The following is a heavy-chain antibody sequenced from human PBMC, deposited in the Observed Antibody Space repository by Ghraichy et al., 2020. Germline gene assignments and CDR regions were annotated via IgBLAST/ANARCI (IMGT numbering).Heavy chain of an antibody. J-gene: IGHJ6*02. Sequence: SETLSLTCTVSGGSISSYYWSWIRQPPGKGLEWIGYIYYSGSTNYNPSLKSRVTISVDTSKNQFSLKLSSVTAADTAVYYCARAPRRSSSKDYYYYGMDVWGQGTTVTVSS. V-gene: IGHV4-59*01. D-gene: IGHD6-6*01. CDR3: ARAPRRSSSKDYYYYGMDV. CDR2: IYYSGST. CDR1: GGSISSYY.